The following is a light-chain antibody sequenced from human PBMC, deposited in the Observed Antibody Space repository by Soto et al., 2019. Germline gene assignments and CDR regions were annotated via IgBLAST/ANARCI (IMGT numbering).Light chain of an antibody. CDR2: DAS. J-gene: IGKJ1*01. V-gene: IGKV1-17*03. CDR1: QGISNY. CDR3: QQYNSYSWT. Sequence: DIQMTQSPSAMSASVEDRVTITCRASQGISNYLAWFQQKPGKVPKLLIYDASSLESGVPSRFSGSGSGTEFTLTISSLQPDDFATYYCQQYNSYSWTFGQGTKVEIK.